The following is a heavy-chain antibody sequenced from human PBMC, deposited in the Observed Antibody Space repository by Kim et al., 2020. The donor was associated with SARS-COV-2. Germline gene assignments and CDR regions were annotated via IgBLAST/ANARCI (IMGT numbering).Heavy chain of an antibody. D-gene: IGHD3-22*01. V-gene: IGHV7-4-1*02. CDR1: GYTFTSYA. J-gene: IGHJ4*02. CDR3: ARDMGYMYYYDSSGYPFDY. Sequence: ASVKVSCKASGYTFTSYAMNWVRQAPGQGLEWMGWINTNTGNPTYAQGFTGRFVFSLDTSVSTAYLQISSLKAEDIAVYYCARDMGYMYYYDSSGYPFDYWGQGTLVTVSS. CDR2: INTNTGNP.